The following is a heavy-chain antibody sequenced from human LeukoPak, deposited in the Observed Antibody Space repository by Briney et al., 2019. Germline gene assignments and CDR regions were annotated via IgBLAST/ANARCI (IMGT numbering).Heavy chain of an antibody. V-gene: IGHV4-39*01. CDR2: IYYSGST. CDR3: ARVPRAVAGTRFGRGFDY. J-gene: IGHJ4*02. D-gene: IGHD6-19*01. CDR1: GGSISSSSYY. Sequence: PSETLSLTCTVSGGSISSSSYYWGWIRQPPGKGLEWIGSIYYSGSTYYNPSLKSRVTISVDTSKNQFSLKLSSVTAADTAVYYCARVPRAVAGTRFGRGFDYWGQGTLVTVSS.